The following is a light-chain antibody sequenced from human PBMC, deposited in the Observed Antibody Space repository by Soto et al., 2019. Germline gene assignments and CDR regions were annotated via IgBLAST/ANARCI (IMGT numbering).Light chain of an antibody. Sequence: DIQMTQSPSTLSASVGDRVTITCRASQSISSWLAWYQQKPGKAPNLLIYKASSLQSRVPSRFSGSGSGTEFSLTISSLQPDDCGTYYCQQYNDKWTFGQGTKV. J-gene: IGKJ1*01. CDR3: QQYNDKWT. CDR2: KAS. CDR1: QSISSW. V-gene: IGKV1-5*03.